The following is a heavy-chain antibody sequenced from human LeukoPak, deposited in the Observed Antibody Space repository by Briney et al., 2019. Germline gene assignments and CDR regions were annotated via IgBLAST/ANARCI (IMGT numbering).Heavy chain of an antibody. CDR3: ARAVGAGGSDAFDI. J-gene: IGHJ3*02. Sequence: GASVKVSCKASGYTFTGYYMHWVRQAPGQGLEWMGRINPNSGGTYYAQKFQGRVTMTRDTSISTAYMELSRLRSDDTAVYYCARAVGAGGSDAFDIWGQGTMVTVSS. CDR2: INPNSGGT. V-gene: IGHV1-2*06. CDR1: GYTFTGYY. D-gene: IGHD1-26*01.